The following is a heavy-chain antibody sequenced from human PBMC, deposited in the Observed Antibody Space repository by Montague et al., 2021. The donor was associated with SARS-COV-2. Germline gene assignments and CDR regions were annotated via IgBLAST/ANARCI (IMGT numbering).Heavy chain of an antibody. V-gene: IGHV3-9*01. CDR3: AKDIDGHSSTFDY. J-gene: IGHJ4*02. CDR1: GFTFDDYA. CDR2: ISWNSGSI. Sequence: SLRLSCAASGFTFDDYAMHWVRQAPGKGLEWVSGISWNSGSIGYADSVKGRFTISRDNAKNSLYLQMNSLRAGDTALYYCAKDIDGHSSTFDYWGQGTLVTVSS. D-gene: IGHD6-13*01.